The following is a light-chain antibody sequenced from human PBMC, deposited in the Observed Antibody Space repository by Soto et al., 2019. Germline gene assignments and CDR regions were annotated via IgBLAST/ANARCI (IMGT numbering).Light chain of an antibody. CDR2: DAS. J-gene: IGKJ4*01. Sequence: EIVLTQSPATLSLSPGERATLSCRASQSVSSSLAWYQQKPGQAPRLLIYDASNRATGIPARFSGSGSGTDFTLTISSLEPEDFAVCYCQQRNNPLTFGGGTKVEIK. CDR1: QSVSSS. CDR3: QQRNNPLT. V-gene: IGKV3-11*01.